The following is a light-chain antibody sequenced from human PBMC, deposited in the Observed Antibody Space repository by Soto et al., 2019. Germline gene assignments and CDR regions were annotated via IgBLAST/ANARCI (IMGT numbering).Light chain of an antibody. CDR2: DVI. Sequence: QSALTQPASVSGSPGQSITISCTGTASDFGGYNSVSWYQQLPGKAPKLMIYDVINRPSGVSSRFSGSKSGSTASLTISGLQAEDEADYYCSSYSGSTTLGVVFGGGTKLTVL. V-gene: IGLV2-14*01. J-gene: IGLJ2*01. CDR1: ASDFGGYNS. CDR3: SSYSGSTTLGVV.